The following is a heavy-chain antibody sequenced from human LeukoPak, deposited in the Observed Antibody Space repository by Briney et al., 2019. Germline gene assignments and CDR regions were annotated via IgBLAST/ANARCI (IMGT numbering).Heavy chain of an antibody. CDR2: IYYSGST. V-gene: IGHV4-39*01. D-gene: IGHD6-6*01. CDR3: ARLSSIAPDFDY. J-gene: IGHJ4*02. CDR1: GGSISSSSYY. Sequence: SETLSLTCTVSGGSISSSSYYWGWIRKPPGKGLEWIGSIYYSGSTYYNPSLKSRVTISVDTSKNQFSLKLSSVTAADTAVYYCARLSSIAPDFDYWGQGTLVTVPS.